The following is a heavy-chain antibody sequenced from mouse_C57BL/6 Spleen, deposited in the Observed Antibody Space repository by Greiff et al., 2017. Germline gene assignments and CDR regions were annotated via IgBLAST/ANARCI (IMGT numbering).Heavy chain of an antibody. V-gene: IGHV1-69*01. D-gene: IGHD2-4*01. J-gene: IGHJ4*01. CDR2: IDPSDSYT. CDR3: ARRGDYDRGYAMDY. Sequence: VQLQQPGAELVMPGASVKLSCKASGYTFTSYWMHWVKQRPGQGLEWIGEIDPSDSYTNYNQKFKGKSTLTVDKSSSTAYMQRSSLTSEDSAVYYCARRGDYDRGYAMDYWGQGTSDTVSS. CDR1: GYTFTSYW.